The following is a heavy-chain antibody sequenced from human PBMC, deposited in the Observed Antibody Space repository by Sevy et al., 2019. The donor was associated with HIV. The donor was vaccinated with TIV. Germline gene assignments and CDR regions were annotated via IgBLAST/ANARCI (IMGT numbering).Heavy chain of an antibody. CDR2: IRYDGSNK. J-gene: IGHJ3*02. D-gene: IGHD4-17*01. CDR1: GFTFSSYG. V-gene: IGHV3-30*02. Sequence: GGSLRLSCAASGFTFSSYGMHWVRQAPGKGLEWVAFIRYDGSNKYYADSVKGQFTISRDNSKMTMHLQMNSLRAEDTAVYYCAKPTRPESYGHGGAFDIWGQGTMVTVSS. CDR3: AKPTRPESYGHGGAFDI.